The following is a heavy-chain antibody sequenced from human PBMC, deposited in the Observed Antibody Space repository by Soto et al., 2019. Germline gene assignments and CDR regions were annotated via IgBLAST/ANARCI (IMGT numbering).Heavy chain of an antibody. CDR3: VGGYDC. V-gene: IGHV7-4-1*01. CDR2: INTNTGDP. CDR1: GYIFTDLA. D-gene: IGHD3-22*01. J-gene: IGHJ4*02. Sequence: ASVKVSCKTSGYIFTDLAMNWVRQAPGQGLEWMGWINTNTGDPTYAQVFTGRFVFSLDTSVSTAYLQIYSLRAEDSAVYYCVGGYDCWGQGTLVTVSS.